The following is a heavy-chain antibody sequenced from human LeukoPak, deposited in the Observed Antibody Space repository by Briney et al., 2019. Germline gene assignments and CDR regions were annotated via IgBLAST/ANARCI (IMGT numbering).Heavy chain of an antibody. J-gene: IGHJ6*03. V-gene: IGHV3-11*04. CDR3: ARDATTELGTVYMDV. CDR2: ISSSGNTT. Sequence: GGSLRLSCAASGFTFSDNYMSWIRQAPGKGLEWVSYISSSGNTTYNADSVKGRFSITRDNAKNSLYLQMNSLRVEDTAVYYCARDATTELGTVYMDVWGKGTTVTIPS. D-gene: IGHD4-17*01. CDR1: GFTFSDNY.